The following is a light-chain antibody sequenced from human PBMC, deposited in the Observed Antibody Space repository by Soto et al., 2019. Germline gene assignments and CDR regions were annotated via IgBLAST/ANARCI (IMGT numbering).Light chain of an antibody. J-gene: IGLJ2*01. V-gene: IGLV1-40*01. CDR3: QSYDSSLSGSNVV. Sequence: QSVLTQPPSVSGAPGQRVTISCTGSSSNIGAGYDVHWYQQLPGTAPKLLIYGNSNRPSGVPDRFSGSKSGTSASLAITGLQAEDEADYYCQSYDSSLSGSNVVFGGGTKRPS. CDR1: SSNIGAGYD. CDR2: GNS.